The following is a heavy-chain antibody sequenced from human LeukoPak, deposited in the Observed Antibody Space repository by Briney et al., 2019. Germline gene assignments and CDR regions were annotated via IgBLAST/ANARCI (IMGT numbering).Heavy chain of an antibody. CDR3: ARGGTRITIVGVVINDFDY. CDR1: GGSISSGDYY. CDR2: IYHSGNT. V-gene: IGHV4-30-4*08. J-gene: IGHJ4*02. D-gene: IGHD3-3*01. Sequence: TPSETLSLTCTVSGGSISSGDYYWSWIRQPPGKGLEWIGYIYHSGNTYYNPSLKSRLTISVDTPRNQFSLKLRSVTAADTAVYYCARGGTRITIVGVVINDFDYWGQGTLVTVSS.